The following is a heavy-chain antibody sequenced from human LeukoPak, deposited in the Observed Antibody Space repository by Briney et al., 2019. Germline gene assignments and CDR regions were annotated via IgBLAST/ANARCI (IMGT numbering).Heavy chain of an antibody. CDR3: AKRGSGSYQGY. V-gene: IGHV4-4*02. Sequence: SETLSLTCAVSGASIGSETWWNWVRQPPGKGLEWIGEIYHGGGANYNPSLKNRVIISLDKSKNQFFLELTSVTAADTAVYYCAKRGSGSYQGYWGQGTLVTVSS. CDR2: IYHGGGA. J-gene: IGHJ4*02. CDR1: GASIGSETW. D-gene: IGHD3-10*01.